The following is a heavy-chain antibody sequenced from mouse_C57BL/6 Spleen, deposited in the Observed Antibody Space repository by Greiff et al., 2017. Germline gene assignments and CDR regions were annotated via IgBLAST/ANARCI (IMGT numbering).Heavy chain of an antibody. CDR2: INPNNGGT. V-gene: IGHV1-18*01. CDR3: ARGDYYGSSPYYYAMDY. J-gene: IGHJ4*01. CDR1: GYTFTDYN. Sequence: EVQLQQSGPELVKPGASVKIPCKASGYTFTDYNMDWVKQSHGKSLEWIGDINPNNGGTIYNQKFKGKATLTVDKSSSTAYMELRSLTSEDTAVYYCARGDYYGSSPYYYAMDYWVKEPQSPSPQ. D-gene: IGHD1-1*01.